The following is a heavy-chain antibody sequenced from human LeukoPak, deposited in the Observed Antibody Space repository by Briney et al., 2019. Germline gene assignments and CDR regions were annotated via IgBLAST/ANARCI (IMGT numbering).Heavy chain of an antibody. D-gene: IGHD3-10*01. J-gene: IGHJ4*02. Sequence: ASETLSLTCAVSGGPFSGYFWSWIRQSLGKGLEWIGEIHNSGTTNYNPSLNSRVTISEDTSKNQFYLNLSSVTAADTAVYYCARRYYYNLGSFPFDFWGQGTLVTVSS. V-gene: IGHV4-34*01. CDR3: ARRYYYNLGSFPFDF. CDR2: IHNSGTT. CDR1: GGPFSGYF.